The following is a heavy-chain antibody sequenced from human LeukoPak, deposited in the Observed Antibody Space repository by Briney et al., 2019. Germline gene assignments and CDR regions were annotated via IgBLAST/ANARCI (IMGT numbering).Heavy chain of an antibody. Sequence: GGSLRLSCAASGFTFSDYYMSWIRPAPGKGLDGVSYISSSGSTIYYADSVKGRFTISSDNAKNSLYLQMNSLRAEDTAVYYCAREGLYYYESSAYFDYWGQGTLVTVSS. J-gene: IGHJ4*02. CDR1: GFTFSDYY. D-gene: IGHD3-22*01. CDR2: ISSSGSTI. CDR3: AREGLYYYESSAYFDY. V-gene: IGHV3-11*01.